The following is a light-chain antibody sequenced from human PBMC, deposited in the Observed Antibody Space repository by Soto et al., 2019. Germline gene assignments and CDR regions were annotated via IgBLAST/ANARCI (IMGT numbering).Light chain of an antibody. V-gene: IGKV3-15*01. CDR2: GAS. CDR3: QQRSNWPIT. CDR1: QSISSD. J-gene: IGKJ5*01. Sequence: MTQSPSSLSASVGDRVTITCRASQSISSDLAWYQQKPGQAPRLLIYGASTRATGIPARFSGSGSGTEFTLTISSLQSEDFAVYYCQQRSNWPITFGQGTRLEI.